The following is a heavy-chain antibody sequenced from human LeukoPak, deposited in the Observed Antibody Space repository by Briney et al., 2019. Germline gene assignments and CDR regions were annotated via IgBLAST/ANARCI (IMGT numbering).Heavy chain of an antibody. V-gene: IGHV6-1*01. Sequence: PSQTLSLTCATSGDSVSSNSAAWNWIRQSPSRGLEWLGRTYYRSKWHSYYAPSVKSRITINPDTSKNQFSLQLKSVTPEDTAVYYCARMVGLVSDFWGQGTLVTVSS. J-gene: IGHJ4*02. CDR2: TYYRSKWHS. D-gene: IGHD3-10*01. CDR1: GDSVSSNSAA. CDR3: ARMVGLVSDF.